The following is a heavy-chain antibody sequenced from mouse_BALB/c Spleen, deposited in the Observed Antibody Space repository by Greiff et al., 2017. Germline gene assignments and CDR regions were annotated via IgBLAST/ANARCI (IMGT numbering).Heavy chain of an antibody. CDR3: TRGLLRNYYAMDY. J-gene: IGHJ4*01. CDR2: IHPGNSDT. CDR1: GYTFTSYW. Sequence: EVQLQQSGTVLARPGASVKMSCKASGYTFTSYWMHWVKQRPGQGLEWIGAIHPGNSDTSYNQKFKGKAKLTAVTSTSTAYMELSSLTNEDSAVYYCTRGLLRNYYAMDYWGQGTSVTVSS. V-gene: IGHV1-5*01. D-gene: IGHD1-1*01.